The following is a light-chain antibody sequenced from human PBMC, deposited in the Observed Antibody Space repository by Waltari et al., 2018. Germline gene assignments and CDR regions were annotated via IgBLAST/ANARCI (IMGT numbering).Light chain of an antibody. Sequence: QSALTQPASVSGSPGQSITLSCTGTSSDFGTYNLVSWYQQHPGKAPKLMIYEVTKRPSGVSSRFSASRSGNTASLTISGLQAEDEADYYCCSYNDGPYVFGTGTKVTVL. V-gene: IGLV2-23*02. CDR2: EVT. CDR3: CSYNDGPYV. CDR1: SSDFGTYNL. J-gene: IGLJ1*01.